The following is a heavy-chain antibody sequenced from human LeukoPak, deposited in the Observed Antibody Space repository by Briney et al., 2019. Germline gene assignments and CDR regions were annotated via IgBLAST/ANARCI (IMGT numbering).Heavy chain of an antibody. D-gene: IGHD3-22*01. CDR3: AKSRGRRNYYDSSGLDY. Sequence: GGSLRLSCAASGFTFSSYAMSWVRQAPGKGLEWVSAISGSGGSTYYADSVKGRFTISRDNSKNTLYLQMNSLRAEDTAVHYCAKSRGRRNYYDSSGLDYWGQGTLVTVSS. J-gene: IGHJ4*02. V-gene: IGHV3-23*01. CDR1: GFTFSSYA. CDR2: ISGSGGST.